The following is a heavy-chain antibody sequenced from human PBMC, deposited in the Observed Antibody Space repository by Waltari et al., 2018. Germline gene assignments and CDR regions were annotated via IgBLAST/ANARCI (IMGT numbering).Heavy chain of an antibody. CDR2: IYYSGNT. CDR3: ARRHPGYCSNGVCSSFDF. J-gene: IGHJ4*02. D-gene: IGHD2-8*01. CDR1: GGSISSYY. V-gene: IGHV4-39*01. Sequence: QVQLQESGPGLVKPSETLSLTCTVSGGSISSYYWGWVRQPPGKGLEWIGSIYYSGNTYYNPSLRSRVTLSVDTSKNQFSLKLSSVTAADTAVYYCARRHPGYCSNGVCSSFDFWGQGTLVTVSS.